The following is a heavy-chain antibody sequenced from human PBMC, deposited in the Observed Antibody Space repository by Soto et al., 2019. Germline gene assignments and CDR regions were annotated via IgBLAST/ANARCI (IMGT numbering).Heavy chain of an antibody. V-gene: IGHV3-30*18. D-gene: IGHD6-6*01. CDR3: AKDGGYSSSSRRYYYYMDV. CDR1: GFTFSSYG. J-gene: IGHJ6*03. CDR2: ISYDGSNK. Sequence: GGSLRLSCAASGFTFSSYGMHWVRQAPGKGLEWVAVISYDGSNKYYADSVKGRFTISRDNSKNTLYLQMNSLRAEDTAVYYCAKDGGYSSSSRRYYYYMDVWGKGTTVTVSS.